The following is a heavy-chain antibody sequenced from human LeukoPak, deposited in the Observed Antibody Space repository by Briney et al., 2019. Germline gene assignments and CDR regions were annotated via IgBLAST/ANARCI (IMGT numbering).Heavy chain of an antibody. CDR1: GFTFSSFW. D-gene: IGHD3-22*01. Sequence: GGSLRLSCAASGFTFSSFWMSWVRQAPGKGLEWVANIKQDGSERYYVDSLKGRFTISRDNANNSLYLQMNSLRDEDTAVYYCAKDPYYESSGYYDYWGQGTVVTVSS. CDR3: AKDPYYESSGYYDY. J-gene: IGHJ4*02. CDR2: IKQDGSER. V-gene: IGHV3-7*03.